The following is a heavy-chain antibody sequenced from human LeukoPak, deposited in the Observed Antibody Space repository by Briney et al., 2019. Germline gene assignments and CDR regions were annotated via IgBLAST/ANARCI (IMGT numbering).Heavy chain of an antibody. D-gene: IGHD4-23*01. CDR2: INPNSGGT. Sequence: ASVKVSCKASGYTFTGYYMHWVRQAPGQGLEWMGWINPNSGGTNYAQKFQGRVTMTRDTSISTAYMELSRLRSDDTAVYYCARDRWTIKFHHSPFYWGQGTLVTVSS. J-gene: IGHJ4*02. V-gene: IGHV1-2*02. CDR3: ARDRWTIKFHHSPFY. CDR1: GYTFTGYY.